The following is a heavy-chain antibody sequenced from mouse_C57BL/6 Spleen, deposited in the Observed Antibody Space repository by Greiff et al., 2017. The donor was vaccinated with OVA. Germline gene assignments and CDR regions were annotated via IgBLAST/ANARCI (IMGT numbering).Heavy chain of an antibody. CDR3: ARGYGNYGGFAY. J-gene: IGHJ3*01. CDR1: GYAFTNYL. D-gene: IGHD2-1*01. Sequence: VKLQESGAELVRPGTSVKVSCKASGYAFTNYLIEWVKQRPGQGLEWIGVINPGSGGTNYNEKFKGKATLTADKSSSTAYMQLSSLTSEDSAVYFCARGYGNYGGFAYWGQGTLVTVSA. V-gene: IGHV1-54*01. CDR2: INPGSGGT.